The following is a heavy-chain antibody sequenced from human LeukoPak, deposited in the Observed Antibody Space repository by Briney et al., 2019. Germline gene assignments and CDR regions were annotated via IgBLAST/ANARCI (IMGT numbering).Heavy chain of an antibody. Sequence: PSETLSLTCTVSGGSISSSSYYWGWIRQPPGKGLEWIGSIYYSGSTYYNPSLKSRVTISVDTSKNQFSLKLSSVTAADTAVYYCAGHLPNTGRSGSHLYYFDYWGQGTLVTVSS. CDR2: IYYSGST. CDR3: AGHLPNTGRSGSHLYYFDY. D-gene: IGHD1-26*01. CDR1: GGSISSSSYY. J-gene: IGHJ4*02. V-gene: IGHV4-39*01.